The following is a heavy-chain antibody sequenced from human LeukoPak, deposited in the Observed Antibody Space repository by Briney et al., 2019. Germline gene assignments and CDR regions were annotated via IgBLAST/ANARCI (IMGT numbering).Heavy chain of an antibody. CDR2: CYYSGNT. D-gene: IGHD3-10*01. CDR1: GGSVSSSYYY. J-gene: IGHJ5*02. V-gene: IGHV4-39*01. CDR3: ARYGSGSLSENWFDP. Sequence: PSETLSLTCTVSGGSVSSSYYYWGWIRQSPGKGLEWIGSCYYSGNTYYNPSLKSRVTISVDTSKNQFSLKLSSVTAADTAVYYCARYGSGSLSENWFDPWGQGTLVTVSS.